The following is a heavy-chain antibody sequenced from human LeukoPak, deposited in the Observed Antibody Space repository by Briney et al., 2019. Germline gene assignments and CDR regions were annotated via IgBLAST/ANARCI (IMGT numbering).Heavy chain of an antibody. CDR1: GYTFTGYY. D-gene: IGHD5-18*01. Sequence: ASVKVSCKASGYTFTGYYKHWVRQAPGQGLEWMGWINPNSGGTNYAQKFQGWVTMTRDTSISTAYMELSRLRSDDTAVYYCATNLDTAMAFDYWGQGTLVTVSS. CDR3: ATNLDTAMAFDY. V-gene: IGHV1-2*04. J-gene: IGHJ4*02. CDR2: INPNSGGT.